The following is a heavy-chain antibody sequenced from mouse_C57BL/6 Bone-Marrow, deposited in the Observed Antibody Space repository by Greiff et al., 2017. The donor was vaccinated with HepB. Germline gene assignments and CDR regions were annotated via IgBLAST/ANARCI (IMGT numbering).Heavy chain of an antibody. D-gene: IGHD2-3*01. CDR3: ARDLDGYYGFAWFAY. CDR1: GFTFSSYA. J-gene: IGHJ3*01. Sequence: EVKVVESGEGLVKPGGSLKLSCAASGFTFSSYAMSWVRQTPEKRLEWVATISDGGSYTYYPDNVKGRFTISRDNAKNNLYLQMSHLKSEDTAMYYCARDLDGYYGFAWFAYWGQGTRVTVSA. V-gene: IGHV5-4*01. CDR2: ISDGGSYT.